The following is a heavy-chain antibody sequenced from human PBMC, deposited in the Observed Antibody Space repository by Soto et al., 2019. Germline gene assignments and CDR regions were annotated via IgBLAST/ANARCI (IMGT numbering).Heavy chain of an antibody. D-gene: IGHD3-16*01. Sequence: EVQLVESGGGLVQPGGSLRISCAASGFDFSSYWMHWVHQAPGEGPVWVSRIIYDGGITNYVDSVKGRFTMSRDNDKNTVFLQMNSLRAEDTAVYYCARDRWGLLGGDYWGQGTLVIVSS. J-gene: IGHJ4*02. CDR3: ARDRWGLLGGDY. CDR1: GFDFSSYW. V-gene: IGHV3-74*01. CDR2: IIYDGGIT.